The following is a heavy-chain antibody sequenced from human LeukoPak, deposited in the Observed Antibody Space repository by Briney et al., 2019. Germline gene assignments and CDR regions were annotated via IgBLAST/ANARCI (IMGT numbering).Heavy chain of an antibody. CDR3: ARDKDPRGHYGSYFDY. J-gene: IGHJ4*02. CDR2: IKQDGGEK. D-gene: IGHD3-3*01. Sequence: GGSLRLSCEASGFIFSSYWMSWVRQAPGKGLEWVANIKQDGGEKFYVDSVKGRFTISRDNAKNSLYLQMNSLSADDTAVYYCARDKDPRGHYGSYFDYWGQGTLVPVSS. CDR1: GFIFSSYW. V-gene: IGHV3-7*01.